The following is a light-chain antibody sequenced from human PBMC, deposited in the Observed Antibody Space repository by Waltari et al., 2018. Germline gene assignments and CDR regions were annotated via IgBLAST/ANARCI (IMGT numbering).Light chain of an antibody. CDR1: SSDVGSYNY. CDR2: DVS. V-gene: IGLV2-11*01. Sequence: QSALTQPRSVSGSPGQSVTISCTGTSSDVGSYNYVSWYQQYPSKVPKLMIYDVSKRPSGVPDRFSGSKSGNTASLTISGLQAEDDADYYCCSYAGSYVVFGGGTKLTVL. CDR3: CSYAGSYVV. J-gene: IGLJ2*01.